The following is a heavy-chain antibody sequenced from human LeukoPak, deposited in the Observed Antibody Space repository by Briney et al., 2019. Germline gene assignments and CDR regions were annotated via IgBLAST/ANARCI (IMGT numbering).Heavy chain of an antibody. J-gene: IGHJ4*02. CDR1: GYTFTSYG. CDR3: AKRRYDSSAQGGYYFDY. CDR2: ISAYNGNT. Sequence: ASVKVSCKASGYTFTSYGISWVRQAPGQGLEWMGWISAYNGNTNYAQKLQGRVTMTTDASTSTAYMELRSLRSDDTAVYYCAKRRYDSSAQGGYYFDYWGQGTLVTVSS. D-gene: IGHD3-22*01. V-gene: IGHV1-18*01.